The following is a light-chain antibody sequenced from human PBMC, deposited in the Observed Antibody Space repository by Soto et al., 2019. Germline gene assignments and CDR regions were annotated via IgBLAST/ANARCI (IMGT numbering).Light chain of an antibody. V-gene: IGKV3-15*01. CDR1: PSVTNY. J-gene: IGKJ1*01. CDR2: GAS. Sequence: EIVVTQSPATLSLSPGERATLSCRASPSVTNYLAWYQHKPGQAPRLLIYGASTRATGIPARFSGSGSGTEFTLNIGSLQSEDFAVYYCQQYNNWPPWTFGQGTKV. CDR3: QQYNNWPPWT.